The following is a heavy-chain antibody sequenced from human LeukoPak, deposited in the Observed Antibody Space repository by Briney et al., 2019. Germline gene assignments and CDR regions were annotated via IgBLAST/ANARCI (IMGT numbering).Heavy chain of an antibody. CDR2: ISGSGGTT. J-gene: IGHJ4*02. Sequence: GGSLRLSCAVSGFTFSSYAITWVRHAPGKGLEWVSAISGSGGTTYYADSVRGRFTISRDNSKNTVYLQMNSLRAEDTAIYYCAKGLINDWSALEYWGQGILVTVSS. V-gene: IGHV3-23*01. D-gene: IGHD3-9*01. CDR1: GFTFSSYA. CDR3: AKGLINDWSALEY.